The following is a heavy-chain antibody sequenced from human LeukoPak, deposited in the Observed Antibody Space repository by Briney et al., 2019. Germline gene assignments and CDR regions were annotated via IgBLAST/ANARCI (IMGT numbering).Heavy chain of an antibody. D-gene: IGHD3-10*01. CDR2: IYYSGSA. Sequence: PSETLSLTCTVSGDSFSSADYYWNWIRQPPGKGLEWIGHIYYSGSAYYNPSLKSRITISVDTSKNQFSLKLNSVTAADTAMYYCARDRGWQGFDYWGLGTLVTVSS. J-gene: IGHJ4*02. CDR3: ARDRGWQGFDY. V-gene: IGHV4-30-4*08. CDR1: GDSFSSADYY.